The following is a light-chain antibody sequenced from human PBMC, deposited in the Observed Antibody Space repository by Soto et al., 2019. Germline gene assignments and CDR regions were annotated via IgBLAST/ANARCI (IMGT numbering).Light chain of an antibody. Sequence: EIVMTQSPATLSVSPGERATLSCRASQSVSSKLAWYQQKPGQSPRLLIYGASTRATGIPARFSGSGSGTEFTLTICSLQSEDFAVYYCQHYSTWLWTFGQGTKVEIK. CDR3: QHYSTWLWT. CDR1: QSVSSK. J-gene: IGKJ1*01. CDR2: GAS. V-gene: IGKV3-15*01.